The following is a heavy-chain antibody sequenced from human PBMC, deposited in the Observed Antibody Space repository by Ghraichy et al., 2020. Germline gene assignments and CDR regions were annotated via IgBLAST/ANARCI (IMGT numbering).Heavy chain of an antibody. CDR2: IYYSGDT. CDR1: GGSITSYY. CDR3: ARVIGPCIGYFSDVDV. V-gene: IGHV4-59*01. D-gene: IGHD2/OR15-2a*01. Sequence: SERLSLTCSVSGGSITSYYWSWIRQSPGKGLEWIAYIYYSGDTDYNPSLKSRVTISVETSQSQFSLKLSSVTAADTAVYYCARVIGPCIGYFSDVDVWGQGTMVTVSS. J-gene: IGHJ6*02.